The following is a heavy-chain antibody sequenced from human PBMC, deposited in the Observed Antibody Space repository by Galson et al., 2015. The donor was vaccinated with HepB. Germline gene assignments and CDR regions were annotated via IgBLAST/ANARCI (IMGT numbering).Heavy chain of an antibody. Sequence: QSGAEVKKPGESLKISCKGSGYSFTTYWIGWVRQMPGKGLELMGIIYPGDPDPRYSPSLQGQVTISADKSVSTANLQWSSLKASDTAMYYCGRRNGIAFDIWGQGTMVTVSS. CDR1: GYSFTTYW. CDR2: IYPGDPDP. D-gene: IGHD1-1*01. V-gene: IGHV5-51*01. J-gene: IGHJ3*02. CDR3: GRRNGIAFDI.